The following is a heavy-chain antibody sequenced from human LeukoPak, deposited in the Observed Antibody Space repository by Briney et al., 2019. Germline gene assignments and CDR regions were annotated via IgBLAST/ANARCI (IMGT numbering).Heavy chain of an antibody. Sequence: SQTLSLTCAVSGGSISSGGYSWSWIRQPPGQGLEWIGYIYHSGGTYYNPSLKSRVTISVDRSKNQFSLRLSSVTAADTAVYYCAREEGYRLDYWGQGTLVTVSS. D-gene: IGHD5-12*01. CDR2: IYHSGGT. V-gene: IGHV4-30-2*01. J-gene: IGHJ4*02. CDR3: AREEGYRLDY. CDR1: GGSISSGGYS.